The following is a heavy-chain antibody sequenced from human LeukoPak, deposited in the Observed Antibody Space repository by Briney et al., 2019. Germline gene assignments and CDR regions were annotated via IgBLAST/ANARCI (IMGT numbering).Heavy chain of an antibody. D-gene: IGHD3-22*01. CDR1: GYTFTSYD. CDR2: MNPNSGNT. V-gene: IGHV1-8*01. CDR3: ARGSHYYDSSGYYYNAFDI. Sequence: AASVKVSCKASGYTFTSYDINWVRQATGQGLEWMGWMNPNSGNTGYAQKFQGRVTMTRNTSISTAYMELSSLRSEDTAVYYCARGSHYYDSSGYYYNAFDIWGQGTMVTVSS. J-gene: IGHJ3*02.